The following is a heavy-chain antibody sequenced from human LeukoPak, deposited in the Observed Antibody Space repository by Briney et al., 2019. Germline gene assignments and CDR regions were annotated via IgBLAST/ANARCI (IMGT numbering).Heavy chain of an antibody. Sequence: GASVKVSCKASGGTFSSYAISWVRQAPGQGLEWMGGIIPIFGTANYAQKFQGRVTITADESTSTAYMELSSLRSEDTAVYYCARDSDFWSAQDAFDIWGQGTMVTVSS. D-gene: IGHD3-3*01. CDR1: GGTFSSYA. CDR2: IIPIFGTA. J-gene: IGHJ3*02. V-gene: IGHV1-69*13. CDR3: ARDSDFWSAQDAFDI.